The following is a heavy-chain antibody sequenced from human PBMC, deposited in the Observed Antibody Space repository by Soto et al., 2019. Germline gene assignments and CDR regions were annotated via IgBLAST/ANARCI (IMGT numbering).Heavy chain of an antibody. CDR1: GYTFTSYY. CDR2: INPSGGST. CDR3: ARGGSIAVAYLVDYYYGMDV. D-gene: IGHD6-19*01. V-gene: IGHV1-46*01. Sequence: ASVKVSCKASGYTFTSYYMHWVRQAPGQGLEWMGIINPSGGSTSYAQKFQGRVTMTRDTSTSTVYMELSSLRSEDTAVYYCARGGSIAVAYLVDYYYGMDVWGQGTTVTVS. J-gene: IGHJ6*02.